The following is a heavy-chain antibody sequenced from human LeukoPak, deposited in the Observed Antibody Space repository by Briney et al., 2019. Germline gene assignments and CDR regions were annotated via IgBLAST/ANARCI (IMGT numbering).Heavy chain of an antibody. D-gene: IGHD3-22*01. Sequence: SGGSLRLSGAASGFTVNNNYMSWVRQAPGKRLEWVSVIYSSGSTYYADSVKGRFTISRDISKNSLYLQMTSLRAEDTAVYYCARDLGYYASSANWGQGTLVTVSS. J-gene: IGHJ4*02. V-gene: IGHV3-53*01. CDR3: ARDLGYYASSAN. CDR2: IYSSGST. CDR1: GFTVNNNY.